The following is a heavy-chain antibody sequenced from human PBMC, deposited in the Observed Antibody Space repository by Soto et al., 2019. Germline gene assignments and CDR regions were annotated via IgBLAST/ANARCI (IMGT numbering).Heavy chain of an antibody. Sequence: ASVKVSCKSSGYALTGYYIHWVRQAPGQGLEWMGWINPNSGDTNYAQKFQGRVTMTRDTSFSTAYMELRSLRSDDTAVYYCARTDRSRCHFDYWGQGTLVTVSS. D-gene: IGHD6-19*01. J-gene: IGHJ4*02. CDR2: INPNSGDT. V-gene: IGHV1-2*02. CDR1: GYALTGYY. CDR3: ARTDRSRCHFDY.